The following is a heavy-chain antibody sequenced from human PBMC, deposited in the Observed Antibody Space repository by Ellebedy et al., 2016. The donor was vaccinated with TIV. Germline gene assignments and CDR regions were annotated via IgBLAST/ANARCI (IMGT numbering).Heavy chain of an antibody. V-gene: IGHV3-7*03. CDR2: IRQDGSEK. CDR1: GFTFNKYW. J-gene: IGHJ4*02. CDR3: ATTTRSSGFDH. D-gene: IGHD6-19*01. Sequence: PGGSLRLSCAASGFTFNKYWMSWVRQAPGKGLEWVANIRQDGSEKQYVDSLRGRFTISSDNAKDSLYLQMDSLRGEDTAIYYCATTTRSSGFDHWGQGTLVTVSS.